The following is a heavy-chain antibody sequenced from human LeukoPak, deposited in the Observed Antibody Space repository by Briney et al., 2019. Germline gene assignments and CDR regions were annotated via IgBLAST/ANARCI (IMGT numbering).Heavy chain of an antibody. CDR3: ARHPERAGTVRAFDI. J-gene: IGHJ3*02. D-gene: IGHD6-19*01. Sequence: PSETLSLTCTVSGGSISSSSYYWGWIRQPPGKGLEWIGNIYYSGHTYYNPSLKNRVTIAVDTSKNQFSLKLSSVTAADTAVYYCARHPERAGTVRAFDIWGQGTMVTVSS. V-gene: IGHV4-39*01. CDR1: GGSISSSSYY. CDR2: IYYSGHT.